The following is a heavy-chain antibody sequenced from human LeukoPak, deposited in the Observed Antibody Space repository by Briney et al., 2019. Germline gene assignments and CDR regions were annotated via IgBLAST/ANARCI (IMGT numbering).Heavy chain of an antibody. CDR2: IIPIFGTA. Sequence: SVKVSCKASGGTFSSYAISWVRQAPGQGLEWMGGIIPIFGTANYAQKFQGRVTITADESTSTAYMELSSLRSEDTAVYYCAKAGYSFQSQYYFDYWGQGTLVTVSS. D-gene: IGHD5-18*01. CDR3: AKAGYSFQSQYYFDY. CDR1: GGTFSSYA. J-gene: IGHJ4*02. V-gene: IGHV1-69*13.